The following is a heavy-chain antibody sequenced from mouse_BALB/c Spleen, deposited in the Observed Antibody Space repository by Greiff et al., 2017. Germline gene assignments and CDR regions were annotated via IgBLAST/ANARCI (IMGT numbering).Heavy chain of an antibody. V-gene: IGHV5-12-2*01. J-gene: IGHJ3*01. Sequence: DVQLVESGGGLVQPGGSLKLSCAASGFTFSSYTMSWVRQTPEKRLEWVAYISNGGGSTYYPDTVKGRFTISRDNAKNTLYLQMSSLKSEDTAMYYCARHYYGSSYWFAYWGQGTLVTVSA. CDR3: ARHYYGSSYWFAY. CDR2: ISNGGGST. D-gene: IGHD1-1*01. CDR1: GFTFSSYT.